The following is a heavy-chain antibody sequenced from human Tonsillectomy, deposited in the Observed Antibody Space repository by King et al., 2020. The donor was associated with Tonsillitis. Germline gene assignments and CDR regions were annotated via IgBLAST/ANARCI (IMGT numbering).Heavy chain of an antibody. D-gene: IGHD5-18*01. J-gene: IGHJ4*02. CDR2: ISDDGSNK. V-gene: IGHV3-30*18. Sequence: VQLVESGGGVVQPGRSLRLSCAASGFNFSTYGMHWVRQAPGKGLEWLAVISDDGSNKYYADSVKGRFTISGENSKNTLYLRMNFLKSEDTALYYCTKGVDGYSYGYFDHWGQGVPVSVSS. CDR3: TKGVDGYSYGYFDH. CDR1: GFNFSTYG.